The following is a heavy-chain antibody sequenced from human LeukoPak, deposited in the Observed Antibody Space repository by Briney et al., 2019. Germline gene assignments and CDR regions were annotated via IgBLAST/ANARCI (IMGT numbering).Heavy chain of an antibody. J-gene: IGHJ4*02. CDR1: GFSLSTLGMG. CDR2: IDWDDDK. CDR3: ARIAKKSYYDSSGYFDY. D-gene: IGHD3-22*01. V-gene: IGHV2-70*11. Sequence: SGPALFQPTQTLTLTCTFSGFSLSTLGMGVSWIRQPPGKALEWLSRIDWDDDKYYSTSLKTRLTISKDTSKNQVVLTMTYMDPVDTATYYCARIAKKSYYDSSGYFDYWGQGTLVTVSS.